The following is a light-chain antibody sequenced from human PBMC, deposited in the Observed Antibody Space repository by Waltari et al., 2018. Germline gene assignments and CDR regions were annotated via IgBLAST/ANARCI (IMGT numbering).Light chain of an antibody. V-gene: IGKV3-20*01. CDR1: QSVRRT. Sequence: EIVLTQSPGTLSLSPGERATLSCRASQSVRRTLAWYQQNPGQAPRLLIYDASIRATGIPDRFSGSGSGTDFSLTISRLGPEDFAVYYCQKYGTLPATFGQGTKVEIK. J-gene: IGKJ1*01. CDR3: QKYGTLPAT. CDR2: DAS.